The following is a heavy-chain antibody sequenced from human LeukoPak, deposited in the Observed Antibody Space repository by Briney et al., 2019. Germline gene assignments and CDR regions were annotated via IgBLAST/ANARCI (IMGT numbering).Heavy chain of an antibody. D-gene: IGHD2-2*02. CDR2: ISAYNGNT. CDR1: GYTFTSYG. CDR3: AREPIISVPAAIGAYNWFDP. J-gene: IGHJ5*02. V-gene: IGHV1-18*01. Sequence: RASVKVSCKASGYTFTSYGISWVRQAPGQGLEWMGWISAYNGNTNYAQKLQGRVTMTTDTSTSTAYMELRSLRSDDTAVYYCAREPIISVPAAIGAYNWFDPWGQGTLVTVSS.